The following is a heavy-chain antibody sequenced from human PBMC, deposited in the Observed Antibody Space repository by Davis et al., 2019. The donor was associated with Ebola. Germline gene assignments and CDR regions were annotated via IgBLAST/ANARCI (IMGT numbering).Heavy chain of an antibody. Sequence: PGGSLRLSCAASGFTFSSYDMHWVRQATGKGLEWVSAIGTAGDTYYPGSVKGRFTISRENAKNSLYLQMNSLRAGDTAVYYCARGSVAGHVDYWGQGTLVTVSS. D-gene: IGHD6-19*01. V-gene: IGHV3-13*01. CDR3: ARGSVAGHVDY. CDR1: GFTFSSYD. CDR2: IGTAGDT. J-gene: IGHJ4*02.